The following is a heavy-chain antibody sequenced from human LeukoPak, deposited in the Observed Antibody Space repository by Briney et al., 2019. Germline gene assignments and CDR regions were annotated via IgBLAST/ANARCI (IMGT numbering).Heavy chain of an antibody. Sequence: ASVKVSCKASGYTFTGYYMHWVRQAPGQGLEWMGWISAYNGNTNFAQKLQGRVTMTTDTSTTTAYMELRNLRSDDTAVYYCARDHSSSCQLLDYWGQGTLVTVSS. CDR3: ARDHSSSCQLLDY. CDR2: ISAYNGNT. J-gene: IGHJ4*02. V-gene: IGHV1-18*04. D-gene: IGHD6-13*01. CDR1: GYTFTGYY.